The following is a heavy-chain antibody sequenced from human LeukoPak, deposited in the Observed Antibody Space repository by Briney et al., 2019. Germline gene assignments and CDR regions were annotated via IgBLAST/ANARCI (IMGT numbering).Heavy chain of an antibody. CDR2: IYYSGST. J-gene: IGHJ4*02. CDR1: GGSISSSSYY. Sequence: SETLSLTCTVSGGSISSSSYYWGWIRQPPGKGLEWIGSIYYSGSTYYNPSLKSRVTISVDTSKNQFSLKLSSVTAADTAVYYCARDYTETGYSSSWFLDYWGQGTLVTVSS. CDR3: ARDYTETGYSSSWFLDY. V-gene: IGHV4-39*07. D-gene: IGHD6-13*01.